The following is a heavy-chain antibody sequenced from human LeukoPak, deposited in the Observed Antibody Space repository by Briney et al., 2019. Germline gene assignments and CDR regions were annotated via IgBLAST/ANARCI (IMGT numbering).Heavy chain of an antibody. CDR3: ASGFSSSPYFDY. CDR1: GFTFSTHC. V-gene: IGHV3-21*01. J-gene: IGHJ4*02. D-gene: IGHD6-6*01. Sequence: PGGSLRLSCAASGFTFSTHCMNWVRQAPGKGLEWVSFITGSSSYIYYTDSVKGRFTISRDNAKNSLFLQMNSLRDEDTAVYYCASGFSSSPYFDYWGQGTLVTVSS. CDR2: ITGSSSYI.